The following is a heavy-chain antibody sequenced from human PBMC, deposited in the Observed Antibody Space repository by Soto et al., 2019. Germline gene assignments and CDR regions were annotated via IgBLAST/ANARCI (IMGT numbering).Heavy chain of an antibody. D-gene: IGHD6-13*01. Sequence: EVQLVESGGGLIQPGGSLRLSCAASGFTVSSHYMSWVRQAPGKGLEWVSVIYSGGSTYYADSVKGRFTISRDNSKNTLYLQMNSLRAEDTAVYYCARDFSAAGTGFDYWGQGTLVTVSS. CDR1: GFTVSSHY. CDR3: ARDFSAAGTGFDY. J-gene: IGHJ4*02. CDR2: IYSGGST. V-gene: IGHV3-53*01.